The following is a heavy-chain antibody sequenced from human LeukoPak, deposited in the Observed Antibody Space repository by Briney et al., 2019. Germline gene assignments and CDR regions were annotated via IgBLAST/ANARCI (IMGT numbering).Heavy chain of an antibody. V-gene: IGHV4-59*01. D-gene: IGHD3-22*01. Sequence: SETLSLTCTVSGGSISSYYWSWIRQPPGKGLEWIGYIYYSGSTNYNPSLKSRVIITVDTSKNQFSLKLSSVTAADTAVYYCARRRYYYDSSGYYWPMDVWGKGTTVTISS. CDR3: ARRRYYYDSSGYYWPMDV. CDR2: IYYSGST. CDR1: GGSISSYY. J-gene: IGHJ6*03.